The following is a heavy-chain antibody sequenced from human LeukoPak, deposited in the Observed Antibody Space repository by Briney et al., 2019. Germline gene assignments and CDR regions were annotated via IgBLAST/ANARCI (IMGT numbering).Heavy chain of an antibody. D-gene: IGHD6-13*01. Sequence: PGGSLRLSCAASGFTFSSYEMNWVRQAPGKGLEWVSYISSSGSTIYCADSVKGRFTISRDNAKNSLYLQMNSLRAEDTAVYYCARQSAAAAYYYYYGMDVWGQGTTVTVSS. V-gene: IGHV3-48*03. J-gene: IGHJ6*02. CDR1: GFTFSSYE. CDR3: ARQSAAAAYYYYYGMDV. CDR2: ISSSGSTI.